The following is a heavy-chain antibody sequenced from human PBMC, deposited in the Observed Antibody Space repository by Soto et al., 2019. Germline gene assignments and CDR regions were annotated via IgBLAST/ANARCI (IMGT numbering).Heavy chain of an antibody. J-gene: IGHJ4*02. CDR2: ISSSSSTI. CDR3: AKYYDILTGYSQLDY. D-gene: IGHD3-9*01. CDR1: GFTFSSYS. Sequence: EVQLVESGGGLVQPGGSLRLSCAASGFTFSSYSMNWVRQAPGKGLEWVSYISSSSSTIYYADSVKGRFTISRDNAKKSLYLQMNSLRAEETAVYYCAKYYDILTGYSQLDYWGQGTLVTVSS. V-gene: IGHV3-48*01.